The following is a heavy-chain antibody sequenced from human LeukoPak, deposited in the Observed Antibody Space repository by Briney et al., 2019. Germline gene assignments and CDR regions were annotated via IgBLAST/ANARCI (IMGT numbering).Heavy chain of an antibody. CDR3: ARGRGYSGYDSSYYFDY. CDR2: IIPIFGTA. V-gene: IGHV1-69*05. D-gene: IGHD5-12*01. J-gene: IGHJ4*02. Sequence: GASVEVSCKASGGTFSSYAISWVRQAPGQGLEWMGGIIPIFGTANYAQKFQGRVTITTDESTSTAYMELSSLRSEDTAVYYCARGRGYSGYDSSYYFDYWGQGTLVTVSS. CDR1: GGTFSSYA.